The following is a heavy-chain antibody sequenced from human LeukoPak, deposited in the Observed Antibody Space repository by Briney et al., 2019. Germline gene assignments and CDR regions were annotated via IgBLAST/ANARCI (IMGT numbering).Heavy chain of an antibody. CDR1: GDSIRSYY. J-gene: IGHJ4*02. CDR3: ARDRSPGWVTTFEY. V-gene: IGHV4-59*01. CDR2: ISDSGTT. Sequence: PSETLSLTCTVSGDSIRSYYWSWIRQPPGKGLEWIGYISDSGTTSYNPSLKSRVTISVDTSKNQFSLKLNSVTAADTAAYYCARDRSPGWVTTFEYWGQGILVSVSS. D-gene: IGHD3-3*01.